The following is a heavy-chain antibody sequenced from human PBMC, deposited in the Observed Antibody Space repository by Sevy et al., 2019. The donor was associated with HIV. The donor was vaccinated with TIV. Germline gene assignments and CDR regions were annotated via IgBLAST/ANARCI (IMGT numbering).Heavy chain of an antibody. V-gene: IGHV1-2*06. J-gene: IGHJ5*02. CDR3: ARESFYCSGGSCYEGGFDP. CDR2: INPNSGGT. Sequence: ASVKVSCKASGYTFTGYYMHWVRQAPGQGLEWMGRINPNSGGTNYAQKFQGRVTMTRDTSISTAYMELSRLRSDDTAVYYCARESFYCSGGSCYEGGFDPWGQGTLVTVSS. D-gene: IGHD2-15*01. CDR1: GYTFTGYY.